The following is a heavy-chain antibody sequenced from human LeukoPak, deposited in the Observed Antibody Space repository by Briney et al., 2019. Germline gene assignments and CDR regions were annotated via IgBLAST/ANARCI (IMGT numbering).Heavy chain of an antibody. D-gene: IGHD3-10*01. V-gene: IGHV1-3*01. CDR2: INAGNGNT. CDR3: ASAYYGSGSYYLTY. J-gene: IGHJ4*02. CDR1: GYTFTSYA. Sequence: ASVKVSCKASGYTFTSYAMHWVRQAPGQRLEWMGWINAGNGNTKYSQKFQGRVTTTRDTSASTAYMELSSLRSDDTAVYYCASAYYGSGSYYLTYWGQGTLVTVSS.